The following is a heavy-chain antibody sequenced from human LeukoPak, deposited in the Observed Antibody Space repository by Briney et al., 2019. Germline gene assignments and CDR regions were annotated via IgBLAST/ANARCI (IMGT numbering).Heavy chain of an antibody. CDR3: ARQMVAGTGVDY. J-gene: IGHJ4*02. Sequence: GGALKLSFAASGFPFSSYNIKWGRPAPGKGLGWVSSISSSSSYIYYADSVKGRFTISRDNAKNSLYLQMNSLRAEDTAVYYCARQMVAGTGVDYWGQGTLVTVSS. CDR2: ISSSSSYI. CDR1: GFPFSSYN. D-gene: IGHD6-19*01. V-gene: IGHV3-21*01.